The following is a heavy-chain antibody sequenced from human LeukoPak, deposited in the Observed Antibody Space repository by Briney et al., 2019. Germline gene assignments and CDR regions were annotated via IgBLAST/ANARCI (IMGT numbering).Heavy chain of an antibody. CDR2: IYYSGST. CDR1: GGSISSSSYY. CDR3: ARTEIAVAGTVDWFDP. D-gene: IGHD6-19*01. J-gene: IGHJ5*02. V-gene: IGHV4-39*01. Sequence: SETLSLTCTVSGGSISSSSYYWGWIRQPPGKGLEWIGSIYYSGSTYYNPSLKSRVTISVDTSKNQFSLKLSSVTAADTAVYYCARTEIAVAGTVDWFDPWGQGTLVTASS.